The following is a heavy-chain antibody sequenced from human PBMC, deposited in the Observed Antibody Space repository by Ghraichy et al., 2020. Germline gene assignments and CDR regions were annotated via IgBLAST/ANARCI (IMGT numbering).Heavy chain of an antibody. J-gene: IGHJ4*02. Sequence: GGSLRLSCAASGFTFSSYGMHWVRQAPGKGLEWVAVIWYDGSNKYYADSVKGRFTISRDNSKNTLYLQMNSLRAEDTAVYYCARASLGIFEEIDYWGQGTLVTVSS. D-gene: IGHD7-27*01. CDR3: ARASLGIFEEIDY. CDR1: GFTFSSYG. V-gene: IGHV3-33*01. CDR2: IWYDGSNK.